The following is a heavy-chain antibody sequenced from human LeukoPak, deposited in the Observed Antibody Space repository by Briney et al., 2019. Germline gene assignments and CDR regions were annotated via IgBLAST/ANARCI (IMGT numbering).Heavy chain of an antibody. V-gene: IGHV3-74*01. CDR3: ARAYYDFWSGYYGEPYYFDY. CDR2: INSDGSST. Sequence: GGSLRLSCAASGFTFSSYWMHWVRQAPGKGLVWVSRINSDGSSTSYADSVKGRFTISRDNAKNTLYLQMNRLRAEDTAVYYCARAYYDFWSGYYGEPYYFDYWGQGTLVTVSS. CDR1: GFTFSSYW. J-gene: IGHJ4*02. D-gene: IGHD3-3*01.